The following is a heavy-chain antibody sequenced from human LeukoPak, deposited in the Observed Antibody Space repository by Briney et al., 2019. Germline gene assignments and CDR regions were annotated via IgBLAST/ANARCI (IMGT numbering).Heavy chain of an antibody. D-gene: IGHD6-13*01. V-gene: IGHV4-59*08. J-gene: IGHJ4*02. CDR2: IYYSGST. CDR3: ARRGSSFKIFDY. CDR1: GGSISSYY. Sequence: PSETLSLTCTVSGGSISSYYWSWIRQPPGKGLEWIGYIYYSGSTNYNPSLKSRVTISVDTSKNQFSLKLSSVTAADTAVYYCARRGSSFKIFDYWGQGTLVTVSS.